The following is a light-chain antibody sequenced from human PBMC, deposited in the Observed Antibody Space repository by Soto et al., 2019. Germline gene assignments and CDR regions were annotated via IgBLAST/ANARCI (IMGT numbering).Light chain of an antibody. V-gene: IGKV3-20*01. CDR2: GAS. J-gene: IGKJ5*01. CDR1: QSVSSSY. Sequence: EIVLTQSPGTLSLSPGERATLSCRASQSVSSSYLAWYRQKPGQAPWLLIYGASNRASGVPDRFSGSGSGTDFTLTISGLEPEDFAVYYCQQYDSSPVTFGQGTRLDIK. CDR3: QQYDSSPVT.